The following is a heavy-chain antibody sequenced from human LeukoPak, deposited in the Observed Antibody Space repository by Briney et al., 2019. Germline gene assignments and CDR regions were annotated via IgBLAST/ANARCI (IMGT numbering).Heavy chain of an antibody. CDR3: ARDTMAYSSGWYPLDY. D-gene: IGHD6-19*01. CDR2: IYYSGST. J-gene: IGHJ4*02. CDR1: GGSISSSSYY. V-gene: IGHV4-39*07. Sequence: SETLSLTCTVSGGSISSSSYYWGWIRQPPGKGLEWIGSIYYSGSTYYNPSLKSRVTISVDTSKNQFSLKLSSVTAADTAVYYCARDTMAYSSGWYPLDYWGQGTLVTVSS.